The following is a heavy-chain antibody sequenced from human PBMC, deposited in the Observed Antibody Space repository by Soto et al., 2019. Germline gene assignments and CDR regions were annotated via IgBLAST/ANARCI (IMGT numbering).Heavy chain of an antibody. Sequence: ASVKVSCKGLGYTFSSYGISCVRQPPGQGLEWMGWITPNDGHTNYAQKFQDRVTMTRDTSTTTVYMDLRSLGSDDTAVYYCAIIGCGDYSDFDYWGQGPLVTVA. CDR3: AIIGCGDYSDFDY. V-gene: IGHV1-18*01. CDR1: GYTFSSYG. CDR2: ITPNDGHT. J-gene: IGHJ4*02. D-gene: IGHD4-4*01.